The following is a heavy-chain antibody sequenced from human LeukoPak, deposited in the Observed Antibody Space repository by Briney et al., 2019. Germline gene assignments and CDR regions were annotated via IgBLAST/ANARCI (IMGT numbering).Heavy chain of an antibody. V-gene: IGHV4-34*01. D-gene: IGHD1-26*01. CDR2: INHSGSA. CDR3: ARDSGTYNFNY. J-gene: IGHJ4*02. Sequence: SETLSLTCAVYGGSLSGYYWSWNRQPPGKGLEWIGEINHSGSANYNPSLKSRVTISVDTSKNQVSLKLSSVTAADTAVYYCARDSGTYNFNYWGQGTLVTVSS. CDR1: GGSLSGYY.